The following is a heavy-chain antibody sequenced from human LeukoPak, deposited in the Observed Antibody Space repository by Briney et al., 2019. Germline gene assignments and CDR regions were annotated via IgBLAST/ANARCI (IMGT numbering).Heavy chain of an antibody. V-gene: IGHV4-38-2*01. CDR3: ARGLRDTAMEWHPNNRFDP. CDR1: GYSIRSGYY. CDR2: IYHSGST. Sequence: PSETLSLTCAVSGYSIRSGYYWGWIRQPPGKGLGWIGSIYHSGSTYYNPSLKSRVTISVDTSKNQFSLKLSSVTAADTAVYYCARGLRDTAMEWHPNNRFDPWGQGTLVTVSS. D-gene: IGHD5-18*01. J-gene: IGHJ5*02.